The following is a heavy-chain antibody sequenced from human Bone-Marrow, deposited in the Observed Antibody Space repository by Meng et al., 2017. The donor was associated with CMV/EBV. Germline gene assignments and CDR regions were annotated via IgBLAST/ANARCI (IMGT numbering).Heavy chain of an antibody. Sequence: GGSLRLSCVASGFSFRDYAMSWVRQAPGKGLEWVSMITGGRDNTYYTDSVKGRFTISRDSSQNTLYLQMNSLRAEDTAAYYCAKGGGSSCFGSWGQGTLVTVSS. J-gene: IGHJ4*02. CDR1: GFSFRDYA. V-gene: IGHV3-23*01. CDR2: ITGGRDNT. D-gene: IGHD1-26*01. CDR3: AKGGGSSCFGS.